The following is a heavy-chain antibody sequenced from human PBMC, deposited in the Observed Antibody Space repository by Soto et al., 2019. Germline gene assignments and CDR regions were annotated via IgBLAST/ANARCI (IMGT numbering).Heavy chain of an antibody. Sequence: QVQLQQWGAGLLKPSETLSLTCAVYGGSFSGYYWSWIRQPPGKGLEWIGEINHSGSTNYNPSLKSRVTISVDTSKHQSSLKLSSVTAADTAVYYCARGGSRITMVRGVTVFDYWGQGTLVTVSS. CDR2: INHSGST. CDR3: ARGGSRITMVRGVTVFDY. CDR1: GGSFSGYY. D-gene: IGHD3-10*01. V-gene: IGHV4-34*01. J-gene: IGHJ4*02.